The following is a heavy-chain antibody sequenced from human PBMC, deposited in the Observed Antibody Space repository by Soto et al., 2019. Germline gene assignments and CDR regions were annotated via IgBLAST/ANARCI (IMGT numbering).Heavy chain of an antibody. Sequence: GGSLRLSCAASGSAFSDYAMNWVRQAPGKGLEWVSAISGGAGDTYYADSVKGRFTISRDNSKNTLYLQMKSLRAEDTAIYYCAKSSRITLVRGVTDYWGQGTLVTVSS. D-gene: IGHD3-10*01. J-gene: IGHJ4*02. CDR2: ISGGAGDT. V-gene: IGHV3-23*01. CDR1: GSAFSDYA. CDR3: AKSSRITLVRGVTDY.